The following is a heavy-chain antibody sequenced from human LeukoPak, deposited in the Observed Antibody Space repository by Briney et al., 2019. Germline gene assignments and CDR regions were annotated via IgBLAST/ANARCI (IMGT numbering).Heavy chain of an antibody. CDR1: GDSLRKSTFY. CDR3: ARQIRGIVVFDY. V-gene: IGHV4-39*07. Sequence: SEALSLTCTVSGDSLRKSTFYWVWIRQPPGKGLEWIGSIYYSGGADYNPSLQSRVTISVDTSKNEFSLKVRSVTAADTAVYFCARQIRGIVVFDYWGQGTLVTVSS. D-gene: IGHD6-19*01. CDR2: IYYSGGA. J-gene: IGHJ4*02.